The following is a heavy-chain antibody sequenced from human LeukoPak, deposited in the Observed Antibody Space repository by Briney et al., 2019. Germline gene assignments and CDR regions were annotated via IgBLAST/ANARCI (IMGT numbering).Heavy chain of an antibody. Sequence: GGSLRLSCAASGFTFSDAWMNWVRQAPGKGLEGVGRIKTKSDGETTDYAAPVKGRFTISRDDSKNTLYVQMNSLKIEDTAVYYCTTDPWHGMDVWGRGTTVTVSS. CDR1: GFTFSDAW. CDR3: TTDPWHGMDV. D-gene: IGHD5-24*01. J-gene: IGHJ6*02. CDR2: IKTKSDGETT. V-gene: IGHV3-15*07.